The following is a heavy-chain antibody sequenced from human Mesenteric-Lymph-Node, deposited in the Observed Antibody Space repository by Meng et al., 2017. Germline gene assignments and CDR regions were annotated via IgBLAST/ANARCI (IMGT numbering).Heavy chain of an antibody. CDR1: GGSLSGYY. CDR2: VYHNGVT. J-gene: IGHJ4*02. Sequence: QVQLKQWGAEVLKPSETLSLTCAVYGGSLSGYYWSWIRQPPGKGLEWMGEVYHNGVTKYSPSLRSRVVISIDTSKNQCSLNLRSVSAADTAMYYCARGGATPMIIKYWGPGTLVTVSS. CDR3: ARGGATPMIIKY. V-gene: IGHV4-34*02. D-gene: IGHD3-10*01.